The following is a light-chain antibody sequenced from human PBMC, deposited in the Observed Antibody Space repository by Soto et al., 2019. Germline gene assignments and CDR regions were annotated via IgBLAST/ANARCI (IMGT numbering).Light chain of an antibody. V-gene: IGKV1-9*01. Sequence: IQVTQSPSILSASVGDRVTITCRTSQGVMNSFAWYQQKSGKAPRLLIYSISSLKSGVPSRFSGSGSGAEFTLIISGLQPQDFATYFCQQLYTYPHTFGLGTQLQI. CDR3: QQLYTYPHT. J-gene: IGKJ2*01. CDR2: SIS. CDR1: QGVMNS.